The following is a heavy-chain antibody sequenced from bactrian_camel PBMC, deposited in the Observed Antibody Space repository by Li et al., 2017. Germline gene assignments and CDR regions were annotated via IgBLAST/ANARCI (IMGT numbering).Heavy chain of an antibody. CDR3: AAEPNCKLYMGWPRKWDY. Sequence: HVQLVESGGGSVQAGGSLNLSCVATGYGYSRYCMAWFCQGPGEEREGVASIDGDGTTHYVSDVKGRFTISKENAKNTLYLKMNSLKPEDTAMYYCAAEPNCKLYMGWPRKWDYWGQGTQVTVS. D-gene: IGHD3*01. V-gene: IGHV3S6*01. J-gene: IGHJ4*01. CDR2: IDGDGTT. CDR1: GYGYSRYC.